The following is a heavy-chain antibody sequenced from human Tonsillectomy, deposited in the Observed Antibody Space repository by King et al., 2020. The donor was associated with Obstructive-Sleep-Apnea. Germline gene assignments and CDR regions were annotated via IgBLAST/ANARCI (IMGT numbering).Heavy chain of an antibody. V-gene: IGHV3-9*01. CDR2: IGWNSGST. CDR1: GFTFDDYA. CDR3: AKDRGTVLGYSYGPGFDY. Sequence: VQLVGSGGGLVQPGRSLRLSCAASGFTFDDYAMHWVRQAPGKGLEWVSGIGWNSGSTGYAASVKGRFTISRYNAKNSRYLQMNSLRAEDTALYYCAKDRGTVLGYSYGPGFDYWGQGTLVTVSS. J-gene: IGHJ4*02. D-gene: IGHD5-18*01.